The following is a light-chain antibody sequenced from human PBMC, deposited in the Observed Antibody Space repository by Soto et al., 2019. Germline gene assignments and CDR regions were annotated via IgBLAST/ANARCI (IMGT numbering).Light chain of an antibody. CDR3: SSYTSSSTDVV. J-gene: IGLJ2*01. V-gene: IGLV2-14*01. CDR2: EVS. CDR1: SSDIGGHNY. Sequence: QSALTQPASVSGSPGQSITISCTGTSSDIGGHNYVSWYQHHPGKAPKLIICEVSNRPSGVSNRFSGFKSGNTASLTISGLQAEDEADYYCSSYTSSSTDVVFGGGTKLTVL.